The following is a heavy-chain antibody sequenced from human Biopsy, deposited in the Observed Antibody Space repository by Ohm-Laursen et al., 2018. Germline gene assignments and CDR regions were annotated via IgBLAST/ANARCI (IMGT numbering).Heavy chain of an antibody. J-gene: IGHJ4*02. Sequence: SQTLSFTCAVYGKTFSDYYWSWIRQPPGKGLEWIGQINQSGRTNYNPSLKSRVNISADKSNNQFSLKLTSVTSADTAVYFCGNEVHGRDYWGLGALVTVSS. V-gene: IGHV4-34*08. CDR1: GKTFSDYY. CDR2: INQSGRT. CDR3: GNEVHGRDY. D-gene: IGHD2-15*01.